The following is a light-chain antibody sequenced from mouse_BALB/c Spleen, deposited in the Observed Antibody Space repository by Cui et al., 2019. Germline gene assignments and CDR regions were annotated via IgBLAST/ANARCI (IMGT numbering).Light chain of an antibody. Sequence: QILLTQSPSIMSASPGEKVTMTCSASSSVSYMYWYQQKPGASPRLLIYDTSTLASGVPVRFSGSGSGTSYSLTSSRMEAEDAATYYCQQWSSYPRTFGGGTKLEIK. CDR2: DTS. V-gene: IGKV4-55*01. CDR3: QQWSSYPRT. J-gene: IGKJ1*01. CDR1: SSVSY.